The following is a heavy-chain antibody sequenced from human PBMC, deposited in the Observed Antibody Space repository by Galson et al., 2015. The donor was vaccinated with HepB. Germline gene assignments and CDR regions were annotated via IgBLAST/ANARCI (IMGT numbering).Heavy chain of an antibody. CDR3: ACESETGTPGDAFDI. Sequence: CAISGDSVSSNSAAWNWIRQSPSRGLEWLGRTYYRSKWYNDYAVSVKSRITINPDTSKNQFSLQLNSVTPEDTAVYYCACESETGTPGDAFDIWGQGTMVTVSS. CDR2: TYYRSKWYN. J-gene: IGHJ3*02. CDR1: GDSVSSNSAA. D-gene: IGHD1-1*01. V-gene: IGHV6-1*01.